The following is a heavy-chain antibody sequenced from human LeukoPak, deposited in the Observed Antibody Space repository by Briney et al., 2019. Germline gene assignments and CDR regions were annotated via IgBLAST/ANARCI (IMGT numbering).Heavy chain of an antibody. Sequence: GGSLRLSCAASGNYWMHWVRQAPGKGLVWVSHINGDGSWTSYADSVKGRFTISKDNAKNTVYLQMNSLRAEDTAVYYCAGGYSYGRGVDYWGQGTLVTVSS. CDR3: AGGYSYGRGVDY. CDR2: INGDGSWT. D-gene: IGHD5-18*01. V-gene: IGHV3-74*01. J-gene: IGHJ4*02. CDR1: GNYW.